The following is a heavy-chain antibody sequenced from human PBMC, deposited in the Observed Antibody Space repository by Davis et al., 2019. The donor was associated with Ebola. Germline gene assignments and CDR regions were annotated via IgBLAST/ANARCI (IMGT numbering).Heavy chain of an antibody. Sequence: GGSLRLSCAASGFTFSSYGMHWVRQAPGKGLEWVAVIWYDGSNKYYADSVKGRFTISRDNSKNTLYLQMNSLRAEDTAVYYCARDPGVWRKGYYYYYGMDVWGQGTTVTVSS. CDR1: GFTFSSYG. CDR2: IWYDGSNK. D-gene: IGHD2-8*01. J-gene: IGHJ6*02. CDR3: ARDPGVWRKGYYYYYGMDV. V-gene: IGHV3-33*01.